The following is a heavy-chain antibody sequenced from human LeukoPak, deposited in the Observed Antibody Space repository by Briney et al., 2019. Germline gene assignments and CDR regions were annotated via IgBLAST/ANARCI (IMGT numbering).Heavy chain of an antibody. CDR2: IYYNGST. Sequence: PSETLSLTCTVSGGSISSSPYYWGWIRQPPGEGLEWIGSIYYNGSTYYNSSLKSRVTISVDTSKNQFSLKLTSVTGADTAVYYCAGERGEEYSSGWYKRNYFDNWGQGIRVTVSS. D-gene: IGHD6-19*01. CDR1: GGSISSSPYY. J-gene: IGHJ4*02. CDR3: AGERGEEYSSGWYKRNYFDN. V-gene: IGHV4-39*07.